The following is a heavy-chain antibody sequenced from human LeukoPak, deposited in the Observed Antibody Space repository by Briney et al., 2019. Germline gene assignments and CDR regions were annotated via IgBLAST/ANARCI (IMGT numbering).Heavy chain of an antibody. V-gene: IGHV1-8*03. J-gene: IGHJ4*02. Sequence: GASVKVSCKASGYTFTSYDINWVRQATGQGLEWMGWMNPNSGNTGYAQKFQGRVTITTDESTSTAYMELSSLRSEDTAVYYCARGRGITGTTSYFDYWGQGTLVTVSS. CDR2: MNPNSGNT. D-gene: IGHD1-7*01. CDR1: GYTFTSYD. CDR3: ARGRGITGTTSYFDY.